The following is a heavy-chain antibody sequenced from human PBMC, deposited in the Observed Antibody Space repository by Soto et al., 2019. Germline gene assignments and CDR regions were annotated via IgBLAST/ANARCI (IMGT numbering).Heavy chain of an antibody. D-gene: IGHD4-4*01. CDR2: IYYSGST. CDR3: ARALPYYSNYYFDY. V-gene: IGHV4-59*01. CDR1: GGSISSYY. J-gene: IGHJ4*02. Sequence: SETLSLTCTVSGGSISSYYWSWIRQPPGKGLEWIGYIYYSGSTNYNPSLKSRVTISVDTSKNQFSLKLSSVTAADTAVYYCARALPYYSNYYFDYWGQGTLVTVSS.